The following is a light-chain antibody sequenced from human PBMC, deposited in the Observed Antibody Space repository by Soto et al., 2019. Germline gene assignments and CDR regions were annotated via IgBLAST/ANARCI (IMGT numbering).Light chain of an antibody. CDR1: QSIVGNY. J-gene: IGKJ5*01. Sequence: EIGLTQSPGTLSLSPGERGTLSCRASQSIVGNYLAWYQQKPGQAPRLLIYGASSRAAGIPDRFTGSGTGTDFTLTITRLEPEDFAVYYCQKYGGSFITFGQGTRLEMK. CDR3: QKYGGSFIT. CDR2: GAS. V-gene: IGKV3-20*01.